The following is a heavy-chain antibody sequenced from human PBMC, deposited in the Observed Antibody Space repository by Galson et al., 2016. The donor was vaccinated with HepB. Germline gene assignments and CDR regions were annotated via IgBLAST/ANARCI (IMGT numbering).Heavy chain of an antibody. D-gene: IGHD2-15*01. CDR1: GFNVSDNH. J-gene: IGHJ5*02. CDR3: ARGLHCTGGRCYFGPWFDA. CDR2: IHRDGHT. Sequence: SLRLSCAASGFNVSDNHMTWLRQAPGKGLEWVSVIHRDGHTYLAASVRGRFSISRDNLKNTVYLQMNRLRAEDTAVYYCARGLHCTGGRCYFGPWFDAWGQGSLVTVSS. V-gene: IGHV3-53*01.